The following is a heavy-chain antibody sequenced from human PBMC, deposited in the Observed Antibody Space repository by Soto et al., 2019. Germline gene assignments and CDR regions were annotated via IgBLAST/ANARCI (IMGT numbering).Heavy chain of an antibody. Sequence: SETLSLTCTVSGGSVSRDSNFWSWIRQPPGKGLEWIGYIYYSGPTRYNPSLESRVTISIDSSKNQVSLNLTSVTAADTAVYYCARGYSHYAHWGRGTLATVSS. CDR1: GGSVSRDSNF. CDR2: IYYSGPT. D-gene: IGHD4-4*01. CDR3: ARGYSHYAH. V-gene: IGHV4-61*01. J-gene: IGHJ4*02.